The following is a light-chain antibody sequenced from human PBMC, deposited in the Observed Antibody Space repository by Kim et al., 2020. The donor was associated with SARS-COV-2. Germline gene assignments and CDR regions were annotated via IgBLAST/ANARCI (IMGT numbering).Light chain of an antibody. V-gene: IGLV1-47*01. J-gene: IGLJ1*01. CDR2: RNK. CDR1: SSDIGRNY. Sequence: VTVSGCGRSSDIGRNYVYWYQQLAGTDPKRLIYRNKQRPSGVPDRFSGSKSGTSAALAISGLRSEDEADYYCAAWDDSLSGPHYVFGTGTKVTVL. CDR3: AAWDDSLSGPHYV.